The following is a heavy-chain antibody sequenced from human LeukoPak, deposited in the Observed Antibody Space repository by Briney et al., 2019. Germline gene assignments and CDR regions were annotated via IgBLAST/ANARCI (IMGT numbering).Heavy chain of an antibody. D-gene: IGHD2-15*01. CDR3: ARGSHPVGYCSGGSCYSFRSDAFDI. V-gene: IGHV3-74*01. CDR1: GVTLRRYW. J-gene: IGHJ3*02. Sequence: GGSLRLSCAAPGVTLRRYWMHWVRQAPGRGLVWVSRIDPDGSTTTYADSVKGRFTISRDNAKNTVYLQMNSLRAEDTAVYYCARGSHPVGYCSGGSCYSFRSDAFDIWGQGAMVTVSS. CDR2: IDPDGSTT.